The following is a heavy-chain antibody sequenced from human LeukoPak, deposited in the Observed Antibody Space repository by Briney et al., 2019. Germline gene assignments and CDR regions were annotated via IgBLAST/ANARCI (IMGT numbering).Heavy chain of an antibody. Sequence: GGSLRLSCAASGFTFSSYAMSWVRQAPGKGLEWVSSISSSSSYIYYADSVKGRFTISRDNAKNSLYLQMNSLRAEDTAVYYCAREGYCSSTSCYISAFDIWGQGTMVTVSS. CDR3: AREGYCSSTSCYISAFDI. CDR2: ISSSSSYI. J-gene: IGHJ3*02. CDR1: GFTFSSYA. V-gene: IGHV3-21*01. D-gene: IGHD2-2*02.